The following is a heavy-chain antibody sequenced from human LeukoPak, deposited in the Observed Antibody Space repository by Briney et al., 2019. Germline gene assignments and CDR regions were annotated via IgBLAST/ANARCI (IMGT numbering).Heavy chain of an antibody. CDR3: ARGGWSTSQPGLLFDY. V-gene: IGHV1-2*02. CDR1: GYTYTGYY. J-gene: IGHJ4*02. Sequence: ASVKVSCKASGYTYTGYYMHWVRQAPGQGLEWMGWINPNSGGTNYAQKFQGRVTMTRDTSISTAYMELSRLRSDDTAVYYCARGGWSTSQPGLLFDYWGQGTLVTVSS. D-gene: IGHD2-2*01. CDR2: INPNSGGT.